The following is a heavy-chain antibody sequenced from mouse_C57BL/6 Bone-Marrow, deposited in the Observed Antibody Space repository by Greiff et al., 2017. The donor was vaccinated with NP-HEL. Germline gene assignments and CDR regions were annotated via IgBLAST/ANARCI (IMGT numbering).Heavy chain of an antibody. CDR1: GYTFTSYW. D-gene: IGHD1-1*02. Sequence: QVHVKQPGAELVKPGASVKLSCKASGYTFTSYWMHWVKQRPGQGLEWIGMIHPNSGSTNYNEKFKSKATLTVDKSSSTAYMQLSSLTSEDSAVYYCARGGPSYWYFDVWGTGTTVTVSS. V-gene: IGHV1-64*01. CDR3: ARGGPSYWYFDV. J-gene: IGHJ1*03. CDR2: IHPNSGST.